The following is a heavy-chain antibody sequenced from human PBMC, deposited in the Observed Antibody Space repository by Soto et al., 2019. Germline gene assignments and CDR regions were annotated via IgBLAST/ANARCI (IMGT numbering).Heavy chain of an antibody. CDR1: GFTFSSYG. V-gene: IGHV3-23*01. CDR3: AKGKYSSSHFDY. J-gene: IGHJ4*02. CDR2: ISAGGGST. D-gene: IGHD6-13*01. Sequence: GGSLRLSCAASGFTFSSYGMHWVRQAPGKGLEWVSAISAGGGSTYYADSVKGHFIISRDNSKNTLYLQMNSLRAEDTAVYYCAKGKYSSSHFDYWGQGTLVTVSS.